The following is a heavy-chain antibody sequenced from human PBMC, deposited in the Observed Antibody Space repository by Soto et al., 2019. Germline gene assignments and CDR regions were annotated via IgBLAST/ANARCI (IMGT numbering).Heavy chain of an antibody. CDR2: IWYDGSNK. CDR3: ARWNLVGPTIDAFDL. Sequence: QVQLVESGGGVVQPGRSLRLSCAASGFTFSSNGMHWVRQAPGKGLEWVEIIWYDGSNKYYADSVKGRFTIFRDNSKNTLYLQMNSLRAEDTAMYYCARWNLVGPTIDAFDLWGQGTMVTVSS. J-gene: IGHJ3*01. CDR1: GFTFSSNG. D-gene: IGHD1-26*01. V-gene: IGHV3-33*01.